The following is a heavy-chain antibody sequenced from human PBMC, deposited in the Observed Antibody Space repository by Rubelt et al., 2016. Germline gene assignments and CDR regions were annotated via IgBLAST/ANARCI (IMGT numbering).Heavy chain of an antibody. Sequence: ISSYYWSWIRQPPGEGLEWIGYIYYSGSTNYNPSLKSRVTISVDTSKNQFSLKLSSVTAADTAVYYCARFKDTAIDALTHFGLGMDVWGQGTTVTVSS. D-gene: IGHD5-18*01. CDR1: ISSYY. J-gene: IGHJ6*02. V-gene: IGHV4-59*01. CDR3: ARFKDTAIDALTHFGLGMDV. CDR2: IYYSGST.